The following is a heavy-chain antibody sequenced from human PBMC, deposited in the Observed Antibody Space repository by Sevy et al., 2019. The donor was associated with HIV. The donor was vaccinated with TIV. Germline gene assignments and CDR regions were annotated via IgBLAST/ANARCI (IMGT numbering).Heavy chain of an antibody. CDR3: AKVSGWELLRNNFDY. CDR2: ISGSGGST. Sequence: GGSLRLSCAASGFTFSSYAMSWVRQAPGKGLEWVSAISGSGGSTYYADSVKGRFTISGDNSKNTLYLQMNSLRAEDTAVYYCAKVSGWELLRNNFDYWGQGTLVTVSS. CDR1: GFTFSSYA. J-gene: IGHJ4*02. V-gene: IGHV3-23*01. D-gene: IGHD1-26*01.